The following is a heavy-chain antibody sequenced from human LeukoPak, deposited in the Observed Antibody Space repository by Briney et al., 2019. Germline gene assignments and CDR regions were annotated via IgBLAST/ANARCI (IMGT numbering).Heavy chain of an antibody. D-gene: IGHD4-23*01. J-gene: IGHJ4*02. CDR2: IYPGDSDT. CDR3: ARTRTDYGGYPDYFDY. CDR1: GNSFTSYG. V-gene: IGHV5-51*01. Sequence: GESLKISGKHSGNSFTSYGIGWLGQMPGKGLDWMGIIYPGDSDTRYSPSFQGQVTISADKSITTAYLQWSSLKASDTAMYYCARTRTDYGGYPDYFDYWGQGTLVTVSS.